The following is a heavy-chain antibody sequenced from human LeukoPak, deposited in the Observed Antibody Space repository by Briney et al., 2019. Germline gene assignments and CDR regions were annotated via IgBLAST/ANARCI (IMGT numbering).Heavy chain of an antibody. CDR1: GYTFTSYG. D-gene: IGHD1-26*01. CDR3: ARDFVVGATGEGYYYYGMDV. V-gene: IGHV1-18*01. CDR2: FSAYNGNP. Sequence: ASVKVSCKASGYTFTSYGISWVRQAPGQGLEWMGWFSAYNGNPNYAQKLQGRVTMTTDTSTSTAYMSLRSLRSDDTAVYYCARDFVVGATGEGYYYYGMDVWGQGTTVTVSS. J-gene: IGHJ6*02.